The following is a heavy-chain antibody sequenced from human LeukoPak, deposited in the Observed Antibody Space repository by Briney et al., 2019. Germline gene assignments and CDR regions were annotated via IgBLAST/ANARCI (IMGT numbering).Heavy chain of an antibody. CDR1: GFTVSSNY. J-gene: IGHJ4*02. Sequence: GGSLRLSCAASGFTVSSNYMNWVRQAPGKGLEWVSYISSSGSTIYYADSVKGRFTISRDNAKNSLYLQMNSLRAEDTAVYYCVRDDILTGYPTPFDYWGQGTLVTVSS. CDR3: VRDDILTGYPTPFDY. CDR2: ISSSGSTI. V-gene: IGHV3-48*03. D-gene: IGHD3-9*01.